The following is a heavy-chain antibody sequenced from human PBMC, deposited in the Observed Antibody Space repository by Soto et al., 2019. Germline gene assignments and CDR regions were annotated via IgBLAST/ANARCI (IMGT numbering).Heavy chain of an antibody. CDR1: GFTFSSYA. V-gene: IGHV3-23*01. J-gene: IGHJ6*02. CDR2: IGGSGGST. CDR3: AKDPYYYDTSEMDV. D-gene: IGHD3-22*01. Sequence: GGSLRLSCAASGFTFSSYAMSWVRQAPGKWLEWVSAIGGSGGSTYYADSVKGRFTISRDNSKNTLFLQMNSLRAEDTAVYYCAKDPYYYDTSEMDVWGQGXTVTVSS.